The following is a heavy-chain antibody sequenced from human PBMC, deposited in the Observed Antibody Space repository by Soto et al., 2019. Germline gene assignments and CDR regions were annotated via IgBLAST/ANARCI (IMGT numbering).Heavy chain of an antibody. V-gene: IGHV3-30-3*01. D-gene: IGHD6-19*01. CDR2: ISYDGSNK. CDR1: GFTFSSYA. J-gene: IGHJ6*02. Sequence: PGGSLRLSCAASGFTFSSYAMHWVRQAPGKGLEWVAVISYDGSNKYYADSVKGRFTISRDNSKNTLYLQMNSLRAEDTAVYYCARDGSGCDSYYYYGMEDWGQGTTVTVPS. CDR3: ARDGSGCDSYYYYGMED.